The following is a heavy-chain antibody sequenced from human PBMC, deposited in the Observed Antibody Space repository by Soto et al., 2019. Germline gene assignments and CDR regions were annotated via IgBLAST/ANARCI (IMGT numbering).Heavy chain of an antibody. V-gene: IGHV3-21*01. J-gene: IGHJ5*02. Sequence: GGSLLRSCAASVFPFSSYSMNWVRQAPGKVLEWVSSISSSSSYIYYADSVKGRFTISRDNAKNSLYLQINSLRAEDTAVYYCGRALIGGGFWEGPWGQGNLVTVPS. CDR3: GRALIGGGFWEGP. CDR1: VFPFSSYS. CDR2: ISSSSSYI. D-gene: IGHD3-3*01.